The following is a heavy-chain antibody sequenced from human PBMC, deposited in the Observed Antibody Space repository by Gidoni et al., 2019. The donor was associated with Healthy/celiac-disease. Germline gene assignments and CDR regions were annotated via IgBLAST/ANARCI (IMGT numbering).Heavy chain of an antibody. J-gene: IGHJ6*02. D-gene: IGHD4-17*01. CDR2: VSGTAGNT. CDR3: AKDYGDFWGYYGMDV. Sequence: EVQLLESGGGLVQPGGLLRLSGAASGFWLRFSDMSWVCQAPGKGMWWVLHAPGKGVEWCSGVSGTAGNTYYADSGKGRFTISRDNSKNTLYLQMKSRRAEDTAVYYCAKDYGDFWGYYGMDVWGQGTTVTVSS. V-gene: IGHV3-23*01. CDR1: GFWLRFSD.